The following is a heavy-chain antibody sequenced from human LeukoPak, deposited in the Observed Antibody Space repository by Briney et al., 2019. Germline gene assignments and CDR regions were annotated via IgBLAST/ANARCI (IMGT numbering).Heavy chain of an antibody. CDR1: GFTFSSYE. V-gene: IGHV3-48*03. CDR3: TRGSSTVSAGYN. Sequence: PGGSLRLSCAASGFTFSSYEMNWVRQAPGKGLEWVSYISSSGSTIYYADSMKGRFTISRDDSKNTVFLQMNSLRAEDTAIYFCTRGSSTVSAGYNWGRGTVVIDSS. D-gene: IGHD1-1*01. CDR2: ISSSGSTI. J-gene: IGHJ4*02.